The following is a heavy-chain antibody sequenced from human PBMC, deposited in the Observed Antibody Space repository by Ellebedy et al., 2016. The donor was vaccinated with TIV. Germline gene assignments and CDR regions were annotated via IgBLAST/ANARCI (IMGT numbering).Heavy chain of an antibody. J-gene: IGHJ4*02. CDR2: IKQDGSEK. V-gene: IGHV3-7*03. CDR3: ATSPYYYGSGSYNDY. CDR1: GFTSSNYW. Sequence: GGSLRLSCAASGFTSSNYWMSRVRQAPGKGLEWVANIKQDGSEKYYVDSVKGRFTISRDNAKNSLYLQMNSLRAEDTAVYFCATSPYYYGSGSYNDYWGQGTLVTVSS. D-gene: IGHD3-10*01.